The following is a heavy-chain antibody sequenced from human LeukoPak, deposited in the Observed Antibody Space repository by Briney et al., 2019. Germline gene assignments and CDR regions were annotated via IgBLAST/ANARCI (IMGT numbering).Heavy chain of an antibody. Sequence: PSETLSLTCTVSGGSISSYYWSWIRQHPGKGLEWIGYIYYSGSTYYNPSLKSRVTISVDTSKNQFSLKLSSVTAADTAVYYCAREGLGDAFDIWGQGTMVTVSS. CDR1: GGSISSYY. CDR3: AREGLGDAFDI. V-gene: IGHV4-59*06. CDR2: IYYSGST. J-gene: IGHJ3*02.